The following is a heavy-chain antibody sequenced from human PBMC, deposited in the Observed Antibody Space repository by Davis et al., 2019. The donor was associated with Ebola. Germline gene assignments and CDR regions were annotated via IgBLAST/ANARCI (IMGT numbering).Heavy chain of an antibody. CDR3: ARHSGSSWYYNWFDP. CDR2: IYYSGST. J-gene: IGHJ5*02. D-gene: IGHD6-13*01. Sequence: PSETLSLTCTVSGGSISSSSYYWGWIRQPPGKGLEWIGSIYYSGSTYYNPSLKSRVTISVDTSKNQFSLKLSSVTAADTAVYYCARHSGSSWYYNWFDPWGQGTLVTVSS. V-gene: IGHV4-39*01. CDR1: GGSISSSSYY.